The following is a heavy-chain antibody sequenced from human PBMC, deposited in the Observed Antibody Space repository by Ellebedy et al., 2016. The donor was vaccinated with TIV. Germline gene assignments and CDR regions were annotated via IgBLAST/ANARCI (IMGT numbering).Heavy chain of an antibody. CDR3: AREGSWYSGDY. J-gene: IGHJ4*02. CDR1: GGSISSSSYY. V-gene: IGHV4-39*07. CDR2: IYYSGST. D-gene: IGHD6-13*01. Sequence: SETLSLTXTVSGGSISSSSYYWGWIRQPPGKGLEWIGSIYYSGSTYYNPSLKSRVTISVDTSKNQFSLKLSSVTAADTAVYYCAREGSWYSGDYWGQGTLVTVSS.